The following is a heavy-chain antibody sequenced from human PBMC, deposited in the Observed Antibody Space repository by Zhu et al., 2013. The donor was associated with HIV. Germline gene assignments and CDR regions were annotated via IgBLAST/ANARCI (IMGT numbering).Heavy chain of an antibody. CDR1: GYRFTAYY. D-gene: IGHD3-9*01. CDR3: ARDPSTRYYTDV. J-gene: IGHJ6*03. Sequence: QVQLLQSGAEVKRPGASVTVSCRPSGYRFTAYYIHWVRQAPGKGLSGWDGSTLKMVAQKMAQTFQGRVIMTRDTSVNTVYMELRSLTSDDTAVYYCARDPSTRYYTDVWAKGPRSPXP. CDR2: STLKMVA. V-gene: IGHV1-2*02.